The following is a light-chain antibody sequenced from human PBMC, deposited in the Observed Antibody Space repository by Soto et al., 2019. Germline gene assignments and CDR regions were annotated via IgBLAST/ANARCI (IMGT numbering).Light chain of an antibody. J-gene: IGKJ1*01. Sequence: IQMTQSPSSLSASVGDRVTITCRASQSITRYLNWYQQKPGKAPKLLIYAAFNLQSGVRSRFSGSGSGTDFTLTISSLQPEDFATYYCQHYNSYSEAFGQGTKVDIK. CDR1: QSITRY. CDR3: QHYNSYSEA. V-gene: IGKV1-39*01. CDR2: AAF.